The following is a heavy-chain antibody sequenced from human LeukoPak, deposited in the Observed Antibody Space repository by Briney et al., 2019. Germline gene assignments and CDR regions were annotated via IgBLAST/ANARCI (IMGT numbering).Heavy chain of an antibody. Sequence: GGSLRLSCAASGFTFSSYGMHWVRQAPGKGLEWVAVISYDGSNKYYADSVKSRFTISRDNSKNTLYLQMNSLRAEDTAVYYCAKDLDQYGSGSYYHYGMDVWGQGTTVTVSS. V-gene: IGHV3-30*18. CDR3: AKDLDQYGSGSYYHYGMDV. CDR2: ISYDGSNK. D-gene: IGHD3-10*01. CDR1: GFTFSSYG. J-gene: IGHJ6*02.